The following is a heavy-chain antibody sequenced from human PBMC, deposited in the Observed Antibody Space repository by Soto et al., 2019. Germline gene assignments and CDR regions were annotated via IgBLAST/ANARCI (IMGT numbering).Heavy chain of an antibody. D-gene: IGHD3-9*01. CDR2: IWYDGSNK. CDR3: ARGSYDMLTGLDGGADY. Sequence: QVQLVESGGGVVQPGRSLRLSCAASGFTFSSYGLHWVRQAPGKGLEWVAVIWYDGSNKYYADSVKGRFTISRDNSKNTLDLQMNSLRAEDTAVYYCARGSYDMLTGLDGGADYWGQGTLVTVSS. J-gene: IGHJ4*02. CDR1: GFTFSSYG. V-gene: IGHV3-33*01.